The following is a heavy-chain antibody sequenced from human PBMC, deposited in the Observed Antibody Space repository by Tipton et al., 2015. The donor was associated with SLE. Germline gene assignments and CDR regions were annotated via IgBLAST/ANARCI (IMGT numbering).Heavy chain of an antibody. CDR3: AKDPSHYYDSSGRRGYFDY. V-gene: IGHV3-30*02. Sequence: SLRFSCAASGFTFSSYGMHWVRQAPGKGLEWVAFIRYDGSNKYYADSVKGRFTISRDNSKNTLYLQMNSLRAEDTAVYYCAKDPSHYYDSSGRRGYFDYWGQGTLVTVSS. CDR2: IRYDGSNK. D-gene: IGHD3-22*01. J-gene: IGHJ4*02. CDR1: GFTFSSYG.